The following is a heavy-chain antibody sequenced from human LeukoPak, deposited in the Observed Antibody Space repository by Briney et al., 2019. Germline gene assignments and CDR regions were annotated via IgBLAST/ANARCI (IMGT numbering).Heavy chain of an antibody. CDR3: ARDRHYYGSGSENWFDP. CDR2: ISYDGSNK. D-gene: IGHD3-10*01. V-gene: IGHV3-30*01. CDR1: GFTFSSYA. J-gene: IGHJ5*02. Sequence: GGSLRLSCAASGFTFSSYAMHWVRQAPGKGLECVAVISYDGSNKYYADSVKGRFTISRDNSKNTLYLQMNSLRAEDTAVYYCARDRHYYGSGSENWFDPWGQGTLVTVSS.